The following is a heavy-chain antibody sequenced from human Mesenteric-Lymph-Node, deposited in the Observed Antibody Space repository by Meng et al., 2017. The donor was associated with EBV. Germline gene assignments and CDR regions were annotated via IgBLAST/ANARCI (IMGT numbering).Heavy chain of an antibody. CDR1: GYNFYTYG. V-gene: IGHV1-18*01. Sequence: VHLVQSGAGGKKPGASVKVSCKASGYNFYTYGLSWVRQAPGQGLEWIGWISGHYGNTNYAQKFQGRVTVTTDRATSTAYMELWRLRYDDTAVYYCARDGGAEGAKGYWGQGTLVTVSS. CDR2: ISGHYGNT. D-gene: IGHD3-16*01. CDR3: ARDGGAEGAKGY. J-gene: IGHJ4*02.